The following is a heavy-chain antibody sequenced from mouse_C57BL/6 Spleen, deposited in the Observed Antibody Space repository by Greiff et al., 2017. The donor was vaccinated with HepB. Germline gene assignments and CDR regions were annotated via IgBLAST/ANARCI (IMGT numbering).Heavy chain of an antibody. CDR2: IHPNSGST. Sequence: QVQLQQPGAELVKPGASVKLSCKASGYTFTSYWMHWVKQRPGQGLEWIGMIHPNSGSTNYNEKFKSKATLTVDKSSSTAYMQLSSLTSEDSAVYYCARSGYYGSSYLDYWGQGTTLTVSS. CDR3: ARSGYYGSSYLDY. CDR1: GYTFTSYW. D-gene: IGHD1-1*01. V-gene: IGHV1-64*01. J-gene: IGHJ2*01.